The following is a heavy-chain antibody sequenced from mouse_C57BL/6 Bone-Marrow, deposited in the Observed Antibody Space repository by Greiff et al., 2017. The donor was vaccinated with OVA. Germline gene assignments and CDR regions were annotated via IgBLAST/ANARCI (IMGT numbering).Heavy chain of an antibody. CDR3: ATYYSNYGFAY. CDR1: GYAFTNYL. CDR2: INPGSGGT. J-gene: IGHJ3*01. D-gene: IGHD2-5*01. Sequence: VKLMESGAELVRPGTSVKVSCKASGYAFTNYLIEWVKQRPGQGLEWIGVINPGSGGTNYNEKFKGKATLTADKSSSTAYMQLSSLTSEDSAVYFCATYYSNYGFAYWGQGTLVTVSA. V-gene: IGHV1-54*01.